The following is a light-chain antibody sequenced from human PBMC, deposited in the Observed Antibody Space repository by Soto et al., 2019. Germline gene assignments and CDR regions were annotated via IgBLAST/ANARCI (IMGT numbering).Light chain of an antibody. Sequence: DIQMTPSPSTLSASVRARVPSTCRASQTISSWLAWYQQKPGKAPKLLIYKASTLKSGVPSRFSGSGSGTEFTLTISSLQPDDFATYYCQQYNSYSEAFGQGTKVDIK. J-gene: IGKJ1*01. CDR2: KAS. CDR3: QQYNSYSEA. CDR1: QTISSW. V-gene: IGKV1-5*03.